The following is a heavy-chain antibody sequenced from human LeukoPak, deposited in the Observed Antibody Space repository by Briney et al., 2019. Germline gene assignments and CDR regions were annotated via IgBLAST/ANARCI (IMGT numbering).Heavy chain of an antibody. Sequence: GGSLRLSCAASGFTFSSYGMHWVRQAPGKGLEWVAVISYDGSNKYYADSVKGRFTIPRDNSKNTLYLQMNSLRAEDTAVYYCAKIGSIAAAGPPIGYYYGMDVWGQGTTVTVSS. J-gene: IGHJ6*02. CDR2: ISYDGSNK. CDR1: GFTFSSYG. V-gene: IGHV3-30*18. D-gene: IGHD6-13*01. CDR3: AKIGSIAAAGPPIGYYYGMDV.